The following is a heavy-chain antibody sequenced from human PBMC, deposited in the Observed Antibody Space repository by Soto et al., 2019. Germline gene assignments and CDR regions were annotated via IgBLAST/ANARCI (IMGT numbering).Heavy chain of an antibody. V-gene: IGHV1-18*01. J-gene: IGHJ4*02. CDR1: GYTFTAYG. D-gene: IGHD3-9*01. CDR3: ARELNTDPTAYYSFAY. Sequence: QVQLVQSGPEVTMPGASVKVSCKTSGYTFTAYGLAWLRQAPGQRPEWLGWVGTANANTNYAEKFQGRDTMTSDRSTTTTYMELRSLRSXXXXXXXCARELNTDPTAYYSFAYWGQGTLVTVSS. CDR2: VGTANANT.